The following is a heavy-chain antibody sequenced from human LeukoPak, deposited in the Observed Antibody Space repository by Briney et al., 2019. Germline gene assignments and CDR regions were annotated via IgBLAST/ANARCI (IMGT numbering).Heavy chain of an antibody. J-gene: IGHJ4*02. V-gene: IGHV1-8*01. CDR1: GYTFTSYD. CDR3: ARGGGYSGYDQFDY. Sequence: ASVKVSCKASGYTFTSYDINWVRQATGQGLEWMGWMNPNSGNTGYAQKFQGRVTMTRNTSISTAYMELSSLRSEGTAVYYCARGGGYSGYDQFDYWGQGTLVTVSS. CDR2: MNPNSGNT. D-gene: IGHD5-12*01.